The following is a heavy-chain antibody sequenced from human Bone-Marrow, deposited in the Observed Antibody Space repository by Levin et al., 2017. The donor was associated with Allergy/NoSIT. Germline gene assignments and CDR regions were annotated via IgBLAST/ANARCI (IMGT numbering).Heavy chain of an antibody. J-gene: IGHJ4*02. CDR2: ISSPGTNT. CDR3: AKVVCNGGICFIYEYYFDY. CDR1: GFNFRASG. Sequence: GGSLRLSCAASGFNFRASGMHWVRLAPGKGLEWVAAISSPGTNTYYTDSVKGRFTISRDNSKNTLYLQMKSLRPEDTAVLYFAKVVCNGGICFIYEYYFDYWGQGTLVTVSS. V-gene: IGHV3-30*18. D-gene: IGHD2-15*01.